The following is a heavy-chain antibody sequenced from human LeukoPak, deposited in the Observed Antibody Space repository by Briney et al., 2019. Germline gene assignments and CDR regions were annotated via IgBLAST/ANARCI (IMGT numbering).Heavy chain of an antibody. CDR2: ISAYNGNT. CDR3: ALSWSPHFNSNPFDY. D-gene: IGHD4-11*01. V-gene: IGHV1-18*01. Sequence: ASVKVSCKASGYTFTSYGISWVRQAPGQGLEWMGWISAYNGNTNYAQKLQGRVTMTSDTSTSTAYMELRSLRSDDTAVYYCALSWSPHFNSNPFDYWGQGALVTVSS. J-gene: IGHJ4*02. CDR1: GYTFTSYG.